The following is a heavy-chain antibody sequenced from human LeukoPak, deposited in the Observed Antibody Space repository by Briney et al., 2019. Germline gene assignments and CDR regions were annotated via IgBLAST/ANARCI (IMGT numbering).Heavy chain of an antibody. CDR1: GFTFSSYA. CDR3: ARDASYGGNSLDY. CDR2: ISYDGSNK. J-gene: IGHJ4*02. Sequence: GGSLRLSCAASGFTFSSYAIHWVRQAPGKGLEWVAVISYDGSNKYYADSVKGRFTISRDNSKNTLYLQMNSLRVEDTAVYYCARDASYGGNSLDYWGQGTLVTVSS. D-gene: IGHD4-23*01. V-gene: IGHV3-30*04.